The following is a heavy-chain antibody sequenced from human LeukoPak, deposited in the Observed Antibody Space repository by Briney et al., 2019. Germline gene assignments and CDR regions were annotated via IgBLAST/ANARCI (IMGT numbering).Heavy chain of an antibody. J-gene: IGHJ5*02. CDR2: ISTTGST. CDR1: VGSISSGPYY. CDR3: AKRTPHYYDSSGNNWFDP. V-gene: IGHV4-61*02. D-gene: IGHD3-22*01. Sequence: PSETLSLTCTVSVGSISSGPYYWNWLRQPAGKGLEWIGRISTTGSTYYNPSLKSRVTISVDTSKNQFSLKLSSVTAADTAVYYCAKRTPHYYDSSGNNWFDPWGQGTLVTVSS.